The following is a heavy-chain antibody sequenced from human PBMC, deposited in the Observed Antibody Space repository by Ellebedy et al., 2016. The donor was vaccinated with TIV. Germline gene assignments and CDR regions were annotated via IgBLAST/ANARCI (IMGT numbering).Heavy chain of an antibody. D-gene: IGHD4-17*01. V-gene: IGHV3-11*04. CDR3: ARVSRTVPPFDP. CDR2: ISSSGSTI. Sequence: GESLKISXAASGFTFSDYYMSWIRQAPGKGLEWVSYISSSGSTIYYADSVKGRFTISRDNAKNSLYLQMNSLRAEDTAVYYCARVSRTVPPFDPWGQGTLVTVSS. J-gene: IGHJ5*02. CDR1: GFTFSDYY.